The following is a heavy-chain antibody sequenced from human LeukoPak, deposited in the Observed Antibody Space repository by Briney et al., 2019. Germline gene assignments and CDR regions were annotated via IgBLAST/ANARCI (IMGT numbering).Heavy chain of an antibody. Sequence: PGGSLRLSCAASRFPFSSYAMSWVRQAPGKGLEWVSLISSSGASTYYADSVKGRFTTSRDNSKHTLYLQMNGLRAEDTAVYFCAKSLDRHSSGDNFDYWGQGTLVTVSS. D-gene: IGHD6-25*01. CDR3: AKSLDRHSSGDNFDY. CDR2: ISSSGAST. CDR1: RFPFSSYA. V-gene: IGHV3-23*01. J-gene: IGHJ4*02.